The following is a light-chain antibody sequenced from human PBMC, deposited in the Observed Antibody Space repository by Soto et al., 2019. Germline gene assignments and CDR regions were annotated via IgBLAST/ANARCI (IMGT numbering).Light chain of an antibody. Sequence: QSVLTQPRSVSGSPGQSVTIPCTGSSXDVGGYNYVSWYQQHPGKAPKVLIYDVNQRPSGVPDRFSGSKSGNTAYLTISGLQAEDEADYYCYSYAGDVTFVFGRGTKVTVL. V-gene: IGLV2-11*01. CDR2: DVN. CDR3: YSYAGDVTFV. CDR1: SXDVGGYNY. J-gene: IGLJ1*01.